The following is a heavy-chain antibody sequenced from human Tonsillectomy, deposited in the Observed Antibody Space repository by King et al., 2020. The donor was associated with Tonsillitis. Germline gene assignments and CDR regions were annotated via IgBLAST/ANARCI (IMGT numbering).Heavy chain of an antibody. CDR2: IYHSGST. CDR3: ARELALQWHGRPFDP. CDR1: GGSISSSNW. J-gene: IGHJ5*02. V-gene: IGHV4-4*02. Sequence: VQLQESGPGLVKPSGTLSLTCAVSGGSISSSNWWSWVRQPPGKGLEWIGEIYHSGSTNYNPSLKSRVTISVDKSKNQFSLKLSSVTTADTAVYYCARELALQWHGRPFDPWGQGTLVTVSS. D-gene: IGHD6-19*01.